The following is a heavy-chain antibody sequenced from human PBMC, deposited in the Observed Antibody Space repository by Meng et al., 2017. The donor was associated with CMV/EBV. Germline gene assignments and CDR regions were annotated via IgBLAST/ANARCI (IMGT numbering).Heavy chain of an antibody. J-gene: IGHJ2*01. V-gene: IGHV4-34*01. D-gene: IGHD2-21*01. CDR2: INHSRST. Sequence: GGFFSGYSWSWIRQPPGKGLEWIGEINHSRSTNYNPSLKSRVTISVDTSKNQFSLKLSSVTAADTAVYYCARSVVVIATRRGYFDLWGRGTLVTVSS. CDR1: GGFFSGYS. CDR3: ARSVVVIATRRGYFDL.